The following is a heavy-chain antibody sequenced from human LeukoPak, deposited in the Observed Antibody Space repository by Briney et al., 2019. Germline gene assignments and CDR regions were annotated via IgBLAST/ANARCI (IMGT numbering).Heavy chain of an antibody. V-gene: IGHV4-39*01. CDR2: VHSRGTT. CDR3: ARHSTAQESDYYYYYMDV. CDR1: GGSITSSPAYN. Sequence: SETLSLTCTVSGGSITSSPAYNWGWIRQPPGKRLEWIATVHSRGTTYYNASLESRVTISVDTAKNQFSLKLSSVTAADTAVYYCARHSTAQESDYYYYYMDVWGKGTTVTISS. D-gene: IGHD2/OR15-2a*01. J-gene: IGHJ6*03.